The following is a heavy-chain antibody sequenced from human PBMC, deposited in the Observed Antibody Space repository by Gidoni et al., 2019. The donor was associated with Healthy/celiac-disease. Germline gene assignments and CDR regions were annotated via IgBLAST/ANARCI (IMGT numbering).Heavy chain of an antibody. V-gene: IGHV3-64*01. Sequence: EVQLVESGGGLVQPGGSLRLSCAASGFPFSSYAMHWVRQAPGKGLEYVSAISSNGGSTYYANSVKGRFTISRDNSKNTLYLQMGSLRAEDMAVYYCARDYYYDSSGSAEFDPWGQGTLVTVSS. CDR3: ARDYYYDSSGSAEFDP. CDR2: ISSNGGST. D-gene: IGHD3-22*01. CDR1: GFPFSSYA. J-gene: IGHJ5*02.